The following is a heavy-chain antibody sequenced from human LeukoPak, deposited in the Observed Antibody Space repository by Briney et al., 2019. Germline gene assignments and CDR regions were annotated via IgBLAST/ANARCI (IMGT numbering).Heavy chain of an antibody. CDR3: AKESPYYYDSSGYGGAHFDY. CDR2: ISYDGSNK. J-gene: IGHJ4*02. V-gene: IGHV3-30*18. CDR1: GFTFSNYG. Sequence: GGSLRLSCAASGFTFSNYGMHWVRQAPGKGLEGVAVISYDGSNKYYADSVKGRFTISRDNSKNTLYLQMNSPRAEDTAVYYCAKESPYYYDSSGYGGAHFDYWGQGTLVTVSS. D-gene: IGHD3-22*01.